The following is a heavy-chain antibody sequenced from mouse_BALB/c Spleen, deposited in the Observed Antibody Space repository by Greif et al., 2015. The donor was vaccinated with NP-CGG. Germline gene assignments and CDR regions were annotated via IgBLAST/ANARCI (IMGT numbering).Heavy chain of an antibody. CDR2: IYPGDGDT. V-gene: IGHV1-82*01. CDR3: AREDGGFAY. CDR1: GYAFSSSW. Sequence: QVQLQQSGPELVKPGASVKISCKASGYAFSSSWMNWVKQRPGQGLEWIGRIYPGDGDTNYNGKFKGKATLTADKSSSTAYVQLSSLTSVDSAVYFCAREDGGFAYWGQGNLVTVSA. J-gene: IGHJ3*01.